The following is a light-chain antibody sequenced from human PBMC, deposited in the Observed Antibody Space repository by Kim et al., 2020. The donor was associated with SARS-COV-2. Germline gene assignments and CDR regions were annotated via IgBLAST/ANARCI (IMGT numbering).Light chain of an antibody. Sequence: SPGESATLSCRASQSIYSTSLAWYQQKPGQAPRLLIYGTSNRATGVPDRFSGSGSGTDFTLTVNRLEPEDFAVYYCQQYGGSPLYTFGQGTKLEIK. V-gene: IGKV3-20*01. CDR2: GTS. CDR3: QQYGGSPLYT. CDR1: QSIYSTS. J-gene: IGKJ2*01.